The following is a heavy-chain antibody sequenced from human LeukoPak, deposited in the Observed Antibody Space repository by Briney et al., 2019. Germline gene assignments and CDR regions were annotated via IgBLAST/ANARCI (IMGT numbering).Heavy chain of an antibody. CDR2: ISSSSSYI. CDR1: GFTFSSYS. Sequence: GGSLRLSCAASGFTFSSYSMNWVRQAPGKGLEWVSSISSSSSYIYYADSVKGRFTISRDNAKNSLYPQMNSLRAEDTAVYYCARGGTDYGYVYWGQGTLVTVSS. CDR3: ARGGTDYGYVY. J-gene: IGHJ4*02. D-gene: IGHD5-18*01. V-gene: IGHV3-21*01.